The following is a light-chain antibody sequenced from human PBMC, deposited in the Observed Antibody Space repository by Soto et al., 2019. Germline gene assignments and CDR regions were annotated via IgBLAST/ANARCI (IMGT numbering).Light chain of an antibody. J-gene: IGKJ1*01. CDR3: QQYYSFPPT. CDR1: QGISSY. CDR2: AAS. Sequence: AIRMTQSPSSFAASTGDRVTITCRAGQGISSYLAWYQQKPGKAPELLSYAASTLQSGVPSRFSGSGSGTDFTLTISCLQSEDFATYYCQQYYSFPPTFGQGTKVDIK. V-gene: IGKV1-8*01.